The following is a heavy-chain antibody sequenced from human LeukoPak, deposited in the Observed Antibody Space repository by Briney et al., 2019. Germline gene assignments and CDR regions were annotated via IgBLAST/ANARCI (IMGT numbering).Heavy chain of an antibody. CDR1: GYTFTSYG. J-gene: IGHJ6*01. CDR3: ARERGNDFWSGRVQTMDV. CDR2: INPSGGST. Sequence: ASVKVSCKASGYTFTSYGISWVRQAPGQGLEWMGIINPSGGSTSYAQKFQGGVTMTRDRSTSTVHMERSSRRSEDTAVYYCARERGNDFWSGRVQTMDVWGKGTTVTVSS. D-gene: IGHD3-3*01. V-gene: IGHV1-46*01.